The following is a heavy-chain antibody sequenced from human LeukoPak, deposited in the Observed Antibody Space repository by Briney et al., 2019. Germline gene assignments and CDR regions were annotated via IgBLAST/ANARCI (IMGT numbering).Heavy chain of an antibody. V-gene: IGHV1-2*02. J-gene: IGHJ4*02. CDR3: PRDSSPVYNLLTGKRYFDY. D-gene: IGHD3-9*01. CDR1: GYTFTDYH. CDR2: INPNSGDT. Sequence: ASLKVSCKASGYTFTDYHMHWVRQAPGQGLEWMGWINPNSGDTGSAQKFQGRVTMTWDTSISTAYMELSRLKSEDTAVYYFPRDSSPVYNLLTGKRYFDYWGQGTLLTVSS.